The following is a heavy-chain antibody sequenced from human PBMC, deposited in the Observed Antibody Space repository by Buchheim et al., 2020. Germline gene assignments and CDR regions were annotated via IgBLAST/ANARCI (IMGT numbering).Heavy chain of an antibody. D-gene: IGHD4-23*01. Sequence: QVQLQQWGAGLLKPSETLSLTCAVYGGSFSGYYWSWIRQPPGKGLEWIGEINHSGSTNYNPSLKSRVTISVDTYKNKFSLKLSSVTAADTAVYYCARARHLYNGGKPLDYWGQGTL. V-gene: IGHV4-34*01. CDR2: INHSGST. J-gene: IGHJ4*02. CDR1: GGSFSGYY. CDR3: ARARHLYNGGKPLDY.